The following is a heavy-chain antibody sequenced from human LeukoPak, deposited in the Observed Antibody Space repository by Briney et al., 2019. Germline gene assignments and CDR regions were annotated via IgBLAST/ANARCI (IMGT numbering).Heavy chain of an antibody. D-gene: IGHD3-9*01. CDR3: AKDLLRYDILTGPVNWFDP. Sequence: GGSLRLSCAASGFTFSSYGMHWVRQAPGKGLEWVAVISYDGSNKYYADSVKGRFTIPRDNSKNTLYLQMNSLRAEDTAVYYCAKDLLRYDILTGPVNWFDPWGQGTLVTVSS. J-gene: IGHJ5*02. V-gene: IGHV3-30*18. CDR1: GFTFSSYG. CDR2: ISYDGSNK.